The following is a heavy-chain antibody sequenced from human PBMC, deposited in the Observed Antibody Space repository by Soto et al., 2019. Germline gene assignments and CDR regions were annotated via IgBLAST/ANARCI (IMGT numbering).Heavy chain of an antibody. CDR1: GGSINSTNYN. J-gene: IGHJ4*02. V-gene: IGHV4-39*01. D-gene: IGHD6-19*01. CDR2: IYYSGST. CDR3: ARQSIAVAGIDY. Sequence: QLQLQESGPGFVKPSETLSLTCTVSGGSINSTNYNWGWIRQPPGTGLEWIGNIYYSGSTHYNPSLKSRLTISVDTPKNQFSLKLSSVTAADTAVYYCARQSIAVAGIDYWGQGTLVTVSS.